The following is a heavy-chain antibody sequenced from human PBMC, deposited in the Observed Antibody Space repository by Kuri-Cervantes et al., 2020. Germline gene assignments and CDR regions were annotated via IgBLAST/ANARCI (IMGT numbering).Heavy chain of an antibody. V-gene: IGHV3-23*01. Sequence: GESLKISCAASGFTFSDYWMCWVRQAPGKGLEWVSAISGSGGSTYYADSVKGRFTISRDNSKNTLYLQMNSLRAEDTAVYYCAKDPDYYDSSGDWFDPWGQGTLVPSPQ. CDR3: AKDPDYYDSSGDWFDP. CDR2: ISGSGGST. CDR1: GFTFSDYW. J-gene: IGHJ5*02. D-gene: IGHD3-22*01.